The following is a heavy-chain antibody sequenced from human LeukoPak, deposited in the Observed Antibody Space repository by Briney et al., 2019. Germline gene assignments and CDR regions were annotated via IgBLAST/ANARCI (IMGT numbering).Heavy chain of an antibody. J-gene: IGHJ4*02. CDR3: AREGAAAGTDY. Sequence: GGSLRLSCAATGFTFSSYAMHWVRQALGKGLEWVAVISYDGSNKYYADSVKGRFTISRDNSKNTLYLQMNSLRAEDTAVYYCAREGAAAGTDYWGQGTLVTVSS. D-gene: IGHD6-13*01. V-gene: IGHV3-30*04. CDR1: GFTFSSYA. CDR2: ISYDGSNK.